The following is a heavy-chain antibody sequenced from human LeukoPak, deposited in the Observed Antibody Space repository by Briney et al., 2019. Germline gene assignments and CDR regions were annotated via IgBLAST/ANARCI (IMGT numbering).Heavy chain of an antibody. CDR1: GYTFTTYA. Sequence: GASVRVSCKASGYTFTTYAVHWVRQAPGQRLEWMGWINTGNGNTKYSQKFQGGVTFTRDTSASTAYMELSGLTSEDTAVYYCAIVGYGDYWGQGTLVTVSS. CDR3: AIVGYGDY. V-gene: IGHV1-3*04. CDR2: INTGNGNT. D-gene: IGHD5-12*01. J-gene: IGHJ4*02.